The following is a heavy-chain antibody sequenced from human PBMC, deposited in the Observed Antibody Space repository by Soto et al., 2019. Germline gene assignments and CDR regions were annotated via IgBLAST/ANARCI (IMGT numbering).Heavy chain of an antibody. CDR2: ISWNSGSI. V-gene: IGHV3-9*01. J-gene: IGHJ6*02. Sequence: GGSLRLSCAASGFTFDDYAMHWVRQAPGKGLEWVSGISWNSGSIGHADSVKGRFTISRDNAKNSLYLQMNSLRAEDTALYYCAKDLGIHNNYYYYYGMDVWGQGTTVTVSS. CDR3: AKDLGIHNNYYYYYGMDV. D-gene: IGHD1-1*01. CDR1: GFTFDDYA.